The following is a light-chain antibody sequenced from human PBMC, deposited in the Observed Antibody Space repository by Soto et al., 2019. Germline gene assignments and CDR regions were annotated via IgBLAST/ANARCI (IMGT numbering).Light chain of an antibody. Sequence: DIQMTQSPSSLSASVGDRVTITCRASQTISKFLNWYQQKPGKAPNLLMYAASGLQSGVPPRFSGSGSGTDFTLTISTLQPEDFASYHCQQSHSPPYTFGQGTKLEIK. J-gene: IGKJ2*01. CDR3: QQSHSPPYT. CDR1: QTISKF. CDR2: AAS. V-gene: IGKV1-39*01.